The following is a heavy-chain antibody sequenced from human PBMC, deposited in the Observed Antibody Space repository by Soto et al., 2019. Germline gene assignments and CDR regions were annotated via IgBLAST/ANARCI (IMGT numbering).Heavy chain of an antibody. Sequence: GGSLRLSCAASGFTFSTYAMAWVRQAPGKGLEWVSAVSGSGGSTYYADSVRGRFTISRDNSKNTLYLQMNSLRAEDTAVYYCVHSRCGGDCLQSYSSHYYYGMDIWGQGTTVTVSS. CDR3: VHSRCGGDCLQSYSSHYYYGMDI. J-gene: IGHJ6*02. CDR1: GFTFSTYA. V-gene: IGHV3-23*01. D-gene: IGHD2-21*02. CDR2: VSGSGGST.